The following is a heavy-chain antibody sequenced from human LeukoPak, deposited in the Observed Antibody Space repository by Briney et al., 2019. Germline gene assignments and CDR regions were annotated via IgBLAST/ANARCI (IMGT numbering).Heavy chain of an antibody. CDR3: AADASLYDSSGYYYFNAFDI. J-gene: IGHJ3*02. Sequence: ASVKVSCKASGFTFTSSAMQWVRQARGQRLEWIGWIVVGSGNTNYAQKFQERVTITRDMSTSTAYMELSSLRSEDTAVYYCAADASLYDSSGYYYFNAFDIWGQGTMVTVSS. D-gene: IGHD3-22*01. CDR2: IVVGSGNT. CDR1: GFTFTSSA. V-gene: IGHV1-58*02.